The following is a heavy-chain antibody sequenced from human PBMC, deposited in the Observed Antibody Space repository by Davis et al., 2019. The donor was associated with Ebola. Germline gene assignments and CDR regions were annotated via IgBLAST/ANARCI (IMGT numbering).Heavy chain of an antibody. CDR1: GFTFSSYW. V-gene: IGHV3-7*01. CDR2: IKQDGSEK. CDR3: ARADCSSTSCYSGYYGMDV. D-gene: IGHD2-2*01. J-gene: IGHJ6*02. Sequence: PGGSLRLSCAASGFTFSSYWMSWVRQAPGKGLEWVANIKQDGSEKYYVDSVKGRFTISRDNAKNSLYLQMNSLRAEDTAVYYCARADCSSTSCYSGYYGMDVWGQGTTVTVSS.